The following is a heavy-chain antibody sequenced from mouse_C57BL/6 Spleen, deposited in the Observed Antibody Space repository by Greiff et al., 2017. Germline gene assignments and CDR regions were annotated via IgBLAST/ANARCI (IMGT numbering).Heavy chain of an antibody. CDR1: GYTFTSYW. D-gene: IGHD1-1*01. V-gene: IGHV1-64*01. J-gene: IGHJ3*01. CDR3: ATNYYGSTWFAY. CDR2: IHPNSGST. Sequence: VQLQQPGAELVKPGASVKLSCKASGYTFTSYWMHWVKQRPGQGLEWIGMIHPNSGSTNYNEKFKSEATLTVDKSSSTAYMQLSSLTSEDSAVYYCATNYYGSTWFAYWGQGTLVTVSA.